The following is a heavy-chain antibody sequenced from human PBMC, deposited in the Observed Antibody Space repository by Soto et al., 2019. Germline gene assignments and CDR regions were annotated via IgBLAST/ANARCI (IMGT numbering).Heavy chain of an antibody. CDR1: GFTFSSYG. J-gene: IGHJ4*02. V-gene: IGHV3-33*01. CDR3: ARDLGGYALGYYFDY. CDR2: IWYDGSDR. D-gene: IGHD2-2*01. Sequence: GGSLRLSXAASGFTFSSYGMHWVRQAPGKGLEWVANIWYDGSDRYYADSVRGRFTISRDNSKKTLYLEMDSLGAEDTAVYYCARDLGGYALGYYFDYWGQGTQVTVSS.